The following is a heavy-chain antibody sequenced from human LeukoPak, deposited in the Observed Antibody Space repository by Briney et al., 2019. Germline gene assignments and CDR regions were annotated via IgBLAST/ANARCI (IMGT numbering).Heavy chain of an antibody. Sequence: SETLSLTCTVSGGSISSYYWSWIRQPPGKGLEWIGYIYYSGSTNYNPSLKSRVTISVDTSKNQFSLKLSSVTAADTAVYYCARGGRAMVTTYWGQGTLVTVSS. CDR2: IYYSGST. CDR1: GGSISSYY. D-gene: IGHD5-18*01. J-gene: IGHJ4*02. V-gene: IGHV4-59*01. CDR3: ARGGRAMVTTY.